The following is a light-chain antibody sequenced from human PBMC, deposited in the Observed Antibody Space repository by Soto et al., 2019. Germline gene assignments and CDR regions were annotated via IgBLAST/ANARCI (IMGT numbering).Light chain of an antibody. V-gene: IGKV3-20*01. CDR1: QSVSSSY. Sequence: EIVLTQSPGTLSLSPGERATLSCWASQSVSSSYLAWYQQKPGQAPRLRIYGASSRATGIPDRFSGSGSGTDFTLTISRLEPEDFAVYYCQQHGSSPYTFGQGTKLAI. CDR3: QQHGSSPYT. J-gene: IGKJ2*01. CDR2: GAS.